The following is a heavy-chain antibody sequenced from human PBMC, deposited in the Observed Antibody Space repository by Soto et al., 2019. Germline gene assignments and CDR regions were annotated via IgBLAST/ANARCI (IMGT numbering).Heavy chain of an antibody. D-gene: IGHD5-12*01. CDR3: VREAYIGYGHEIDP. CDR1: GVTISTDY. Sequence: SETLSLRCAVSGVTISTDYWSWIRQPPGKGLEWMGYKYHSGTTNYNPSLKSRVTISVDTSKNQFSVRLTSVPAADTAIYYCVREAYIGYGHEIDPWGQGTLVTVS. CDR2: KYHSGTT. J-gene: IGHJ5*02. V-gene: IGHV4-59*01.